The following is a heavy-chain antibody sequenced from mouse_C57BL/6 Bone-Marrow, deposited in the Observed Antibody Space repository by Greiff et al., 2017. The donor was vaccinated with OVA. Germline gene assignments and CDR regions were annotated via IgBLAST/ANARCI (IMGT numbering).Heavy chain of an antibody. CDR2: ISDGGSYT. V-gene: IGHV5-4*01. Sequence: EVKVVESGGGLVKPGGSLKLSCAASGFTFSSYAMSWVRQTPEKRLEWVATISDGGSYTYYPDNVKGRFTISRDNAKNNLYLQMSHLKSEDTAMYYCAREEYGPWFAYWGQGTLVTVAA. D-gene: IGHD2-10*02. CDR1: GFTFSSYA. J-gene: IGHJ3*01. CDR3: AREEYGPWFAY.